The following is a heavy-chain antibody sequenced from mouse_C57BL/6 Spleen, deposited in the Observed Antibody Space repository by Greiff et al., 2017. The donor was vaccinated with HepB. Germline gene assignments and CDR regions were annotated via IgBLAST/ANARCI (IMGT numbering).Heavy chain of an antibody. CDR1: GYTFTSYW. CDR2: IHPNSGST. Sequence: VQLQQPGAELVKPGASVKLSCKASGYTFTSYWMHWVKQRPGQGLEWIGMIHPNSGSTNYNEKFKSKATLTVDKSSSTAYMQLSSLTSEDSAVYYCARGWYGNHWYFDVWGTGTTVTVSS. CDR3: ARGWYGNHWYFDV. J-gene: IGHJ1*03. V-gene: IGHV1-64*01. D-gene: IGHD2-10*02.